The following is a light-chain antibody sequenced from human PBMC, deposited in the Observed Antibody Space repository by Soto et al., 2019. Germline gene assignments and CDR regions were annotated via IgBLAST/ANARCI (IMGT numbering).Light chain of an antibody. CDR2: EGS. CDR1: SSDVGSSNF. V-gene: IGLV2-23*01. Sequence: QSALTQPASVSGSPGQSLTISCTGTSSDVGSSNFVSWYQQHPGKAPKLIIYEGSRRPSGVSGRFSGSKSGTAASLTISGLQAEDEAEYYGCAFPGSSTFYVVGTGTKLTGL. CDR3: CAFPGSSTFYV. J-gene: IGLJ1*01.